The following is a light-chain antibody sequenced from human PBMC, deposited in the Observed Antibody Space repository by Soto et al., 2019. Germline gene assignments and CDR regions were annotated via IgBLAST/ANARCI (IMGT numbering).Light chain of an antibody. CDR1: QSVSSY. CDR2: GAS. Sequence: EIVLTQSPATLSLSPGDRATLSCRASQSVSSYLAWYQQKPGQAPRLLIYGASTRATGIPARFSGSGSGTDFTLTISSLESEDFAVYYCQQRSNWPPVFTFGPGTKLEIK. J-gene: IGKJ3*01. V-gene: IGKV3-11*01. CDR3: QQRSNWPPVFT.